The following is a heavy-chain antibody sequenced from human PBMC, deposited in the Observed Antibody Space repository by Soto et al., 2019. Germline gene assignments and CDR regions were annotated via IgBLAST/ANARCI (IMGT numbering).Heavy chain of an antibody. CDR2: INHSGST. D-gene: IGHD3-3*02. J-gene: IGHJ3*02. CDR3: ARSFSRDAFDI. CDR1: GGSFSGYY. Sequence: SETLSLTCAVYGGSFSGYYWSWIRQPPGKGLEWIGEINHSGSTNYNPSPKSRVTISVDTSKNQFSLKLSSATAADTAVYYCARSFSRDAFDIWGQGTMVTVSS. V-gene: IGHV4-34*01.